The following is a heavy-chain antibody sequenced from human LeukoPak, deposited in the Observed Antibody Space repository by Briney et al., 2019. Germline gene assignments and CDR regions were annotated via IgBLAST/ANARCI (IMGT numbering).Heavy chain of an antibody. D-gene: IGHD3-10*01. CDR1: GSSISTYY. CDR2: IYYSGST. Sequence: PSETLSLTCTVSGSSISTYYWSWVRQPPGKGLEWIGYIYYSGSTNYNPSLKSRVTMSVDTSKNQFSLKLSSVTAADTAVYYCARGIKYYYGSGTYHYFDFWGQGTLVTVSS. J-gene: IGHJ4*02. V-gene: IGHV4-59*01. CDR3: ARGIKYYYGSGTYHYFDF.